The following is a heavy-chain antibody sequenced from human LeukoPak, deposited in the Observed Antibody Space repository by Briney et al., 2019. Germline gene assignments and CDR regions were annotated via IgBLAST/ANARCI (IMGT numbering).Heavy chain of an antibody. V-gene: IGHV3-33*01. CDR2: IWHDGSHK. D-gene: IGHD3-10*01. CDR3: AREIFGSGCYPDF. J-gene: IGHJ4*02. CDR1: GFAFNTYA. Sequence: PGRSLRLSCAASGFAFNTYAMHWVRQAPGQGLEWVAFIWHDGSHKFYSNSVRGQFTIPRDNSKNTVSLQMNNLRPEDTAVYYCAREIFGSGCYPDFWGQGTLVTVSS.